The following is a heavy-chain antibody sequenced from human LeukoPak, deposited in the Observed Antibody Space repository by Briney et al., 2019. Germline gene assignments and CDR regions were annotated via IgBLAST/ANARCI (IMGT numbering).Heavy chain of an antibody. Sequence: SETLSLTCTVSGGSISSSKYYWGWIRQPPGKGLEWIGSMYYSGNTDYNPSLKSRGSISVDTSKNQFSLKVNSVTAADTAVYYCARTLGWASSRYPFDGWGQGTLVTVSS. CDR1: GGSISSSKYY. CDR2: MYYSGNT. D-gene: IGHD3-16*02. V-gene: IGHV4-39*01. CDR3: ARTLGWASSRYPFDG. J-gene: IGHJ4*02.